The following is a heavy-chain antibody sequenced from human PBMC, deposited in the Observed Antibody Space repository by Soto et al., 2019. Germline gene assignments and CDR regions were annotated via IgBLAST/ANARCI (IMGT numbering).Heavy chain of an antibody. Sequence: QVQLVQSGAEVKKPGASVKVSFKASGYTFTSYGISWLRQAPGQGLEWMGWISAYNGNTNYAQKLQGRVTMTTDTSTSTAYMELRSLRSADTAVYYCARVEAAAGTFYYYGMDVWGQGTTVTVSS. D-gene: IGHD6-13*01. CDR3: ARVEAAAGTFYYYGMDV. CDR2: ISAYNGNT. V-gene: IGHV1-18*01. J-gene: IGHJ6*02. CDR1: GYTFTSYG.